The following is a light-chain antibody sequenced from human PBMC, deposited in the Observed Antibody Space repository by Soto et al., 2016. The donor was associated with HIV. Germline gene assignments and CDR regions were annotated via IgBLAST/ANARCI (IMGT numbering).Light chain of an antibody. CDR1: SVTSYY. CDR3: NSRDNSGNHIL. J-gene: IGLJ2*01. CDR2: GKN. Sequence: SELIQDPVVSVALGQTVKITCQGDSVTSYYVSWYQQKPGQAPRLVIYGKNNRPSGIPDRFSGSSSGNTASLTITGAQAEDEADYYCNSRDNSGNHILFGGGTKLTVL. V-gene: IGLV3-19*01.